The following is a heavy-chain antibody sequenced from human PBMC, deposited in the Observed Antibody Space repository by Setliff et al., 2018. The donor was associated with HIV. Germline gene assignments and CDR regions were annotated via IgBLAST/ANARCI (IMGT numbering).Heavy chain of an antibody. CDR3: ARVLGYSYAYDS. Sequence: GSLRLSCAASGFTFSSYEMDWFRQAPGKGLEWVSYITGSSDTIYYADSVKGRFTISRDNTKNSLYLQMNSLRAEDTAVYYCARVLGYSYAYDSWGQGTLVTVSS. V-gene: IGHV3-48*03. CDR2: ITGSSDTI. CDR1: GFTFSSYE. J-gene: IGHJ4*02. D-gene: IGHD5-18*01.